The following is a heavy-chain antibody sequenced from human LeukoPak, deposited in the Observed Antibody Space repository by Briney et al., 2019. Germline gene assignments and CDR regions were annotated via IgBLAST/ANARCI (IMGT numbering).Heavy chain of an antibody. Sequence: SETLSLTCTVSGGSISSYYWSWIRQPPGKGLEWIGYIYYSGSTNYNPSLKSRVTISVDTSKNQFSLKLSSVTAADTAVYYCARSELYYYYMDVWGRGTLVTVSS. CDR2: IYYSGST. V-gene: IGHV4-59*01. D-gene: IGHD2/OR15-2a*01. CDR3: ARSELYYYYMDV. J-gene: IGHJ2*01. CDR1: GGSISSYY.